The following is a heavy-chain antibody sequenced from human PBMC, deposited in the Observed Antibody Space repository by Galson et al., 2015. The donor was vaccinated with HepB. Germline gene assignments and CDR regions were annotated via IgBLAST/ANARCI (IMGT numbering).Heavy chain of an antibody. V-gene: IGHV3-30*04. CDR1: TLSFSNYA. J-gene: IGHJ4*02. CDR2: LSHDGNDE. Sequence: SLRLSCADSTLSFSNYAMHWVRQAPGKALEWVALLSHDGNDEYYPDSVRGRFTISRDNSKNTLYLEMNSLTPEDTAVYYCARDSGRFKVAAGYFDYWGQGTLVIVSS. D-gene: IGHD6-13*01. CDR3: ARDSGRFKVAAGYFDY.